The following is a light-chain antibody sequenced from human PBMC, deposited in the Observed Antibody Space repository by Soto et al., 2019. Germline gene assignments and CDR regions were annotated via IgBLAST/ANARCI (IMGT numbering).Light chain of an antibody. CDR1: QSVVTN. J-gene: IGKJ1*01. CDR2: GVS. CDR3: QQYNNWPQT. Sequence: ERVMTQSPVTLSVSPGESVTLSCRASQSVVTNLAWYQQKPGQAPSLLIYGVSIRATGIPTRFSGSGSGRQFTLTISSLQSEDFAVYYCQQYNNWPQTFDQGTKVEIK. V-gene: IGKV3-15*01.